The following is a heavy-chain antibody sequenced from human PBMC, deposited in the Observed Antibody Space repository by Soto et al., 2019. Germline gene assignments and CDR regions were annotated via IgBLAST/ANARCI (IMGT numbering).Heavy chain of an antibody. Sequence: QVQLQESGPGLVKPSEALSLTCPVSGGSISSYYWRWIRQPPGKGLEWLGYIYYSGSTNYNPSLKSQGTISVDTSKNQCSLKLSSVTAADTAVYYCARQGIAVGGTRWFDPWGQGTLVTVSS. CDR1: GGSISSYY. V-gene: IGHV4-59*08. CDR3: ARQGIAVGGTRWFDP. CDR2: IYYSGST. D-gene: IGHD6-19*01. J-gene: IGHJ5*02.